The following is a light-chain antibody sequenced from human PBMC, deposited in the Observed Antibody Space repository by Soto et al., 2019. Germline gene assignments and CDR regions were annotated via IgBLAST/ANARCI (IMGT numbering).Light chain of an antibody. CDR2: KAS. CDR1: QSISSW. CDR3: QQYNSYPWT. V-gene: IGKV1-5*03. Sequence: DIQMTPSLSTLSASVGNEVTITCRASQSISSWLAWYQQKPGKAPKLLIYKASSLESGVPSRFSGSGSGTEFTLTISSLQPDDFATYYCQQYNSYPWTFGQGTKVDIK. J-gene: IGKJ1*01.